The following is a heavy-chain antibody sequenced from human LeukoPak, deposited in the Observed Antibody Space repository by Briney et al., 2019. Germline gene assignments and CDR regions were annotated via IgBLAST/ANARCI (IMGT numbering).Heavy chain of an antibody. CDR3: AKAHGGDSSGYYYYYMDV. CDR2: IRYDGSNK. V-gene: IGHV3-30*02. CDR1: GFSFSSYA. Sequence: GGSLRLSCAASGFSFSSYAMNWVRQAPGKGLEWVAFIRYDGSNKYYADSVKGRFTISRDNSKNTLYLQMNSLRAEDTAVYYCAKAHGGDSSGYYYYYMDVWGKGTTVTISS. D-gene: IGHD6-19*01. J-gene: IGHJ6*03.